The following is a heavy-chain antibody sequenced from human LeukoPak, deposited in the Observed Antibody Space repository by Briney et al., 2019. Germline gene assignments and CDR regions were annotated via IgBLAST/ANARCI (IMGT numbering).Heavy chain of an antibody. CDR1: GYTFTSYG. J-gene: IGHJ4*02. V-gene: IGHV1-18*01. D-gene: IGHD3-22*01. Sequence: GASVKVSCKASGYTFTSYGISWVRQAPGQGLEWMGWISAYNGNTNYAQKLQGRVTMTTDTSTSTAYMELRSLRSDDTAVYYCARGGGVPYDSNPLGGDYFDYWGQGTLVTVSS. CDR3: ARGGGVPYDSNPLGGDYFDY. CDR2: ISAYNGNT.